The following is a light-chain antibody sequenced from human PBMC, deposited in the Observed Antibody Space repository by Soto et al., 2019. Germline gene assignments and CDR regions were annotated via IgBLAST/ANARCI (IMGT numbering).Light chain of an antibody. V-gene: IGKV1-9*01. Sequence: IQLTQSPSSLSASVGDRVTITCRASQDISSYLAWYQQKPGKAPKLLIYAASTLQSGVPTRFSGSGSGTDFTLTIRSLQPEDFATYYCQHLNSYPRTFGPGTKVDIK. CDR1: QDISSY. J-gene: IGKJ3*01. CDR2: AAS. CDR3: QHLNSYPRT.